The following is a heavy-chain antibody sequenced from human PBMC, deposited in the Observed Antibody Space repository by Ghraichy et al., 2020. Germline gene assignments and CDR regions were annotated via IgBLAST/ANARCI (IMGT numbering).Heavy chain of an antibody. J-gene: IGHJ4*02. V-gene: IGHV3-11*06. Sequence: SECYRSWIRQAPGKGLEWVSYISSTSSYTNYADSVKGRFTISRDNAKNSLYLQMNSLRAEDTAVYYCARQEDNDYWGQGTLVTVST. CDR1: SECY. CDR3: ARQEDNDY. CDR2: ISSTSSYT.